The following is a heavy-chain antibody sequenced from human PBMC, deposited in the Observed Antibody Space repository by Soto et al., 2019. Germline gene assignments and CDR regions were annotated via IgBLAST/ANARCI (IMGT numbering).Heavy chain of an antibody. CDR2: ISAYNGNT. V-gene: IGHV1-18*01. Sequence: QVQLVQSGAEVKKPGASVKVSCKASGYTFTSYGISWVRQAPGQGLEWMGWISAYNGNTNYAQKLQGRVTMTPDTSTSTAYMGLRSLRSDDTAVYYCARDVLYQKQWLETEGYWGQGTLVTVSS. CDR1: GYTFTSYG. D-gene: IGHD6-19*01. CDR3: ARDVLYQKQWLETEGY. J-gene: IGHJ4*02.